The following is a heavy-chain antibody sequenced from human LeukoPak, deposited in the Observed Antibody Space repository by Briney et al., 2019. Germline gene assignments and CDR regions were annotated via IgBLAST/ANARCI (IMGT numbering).Heavy chain of an antibody. Sequence: ASVKVSCKASGYTFTSYDINWVRQAPGQGLEWMGIINPSGGSTSYAQKFQGRVTMTRDTSTSTAYMELRSLRSDDTAVYYCAREELDRVYGMDVWGQGTTVTVSS. J-gene: IGHJ6*02. CDR3: AREELDRVYGMDV. D-gene: IGHD1-1*01. CDR2: INPSGGST. CDR1: GYTFTSYD. V-gene: IGHV1-46*01.